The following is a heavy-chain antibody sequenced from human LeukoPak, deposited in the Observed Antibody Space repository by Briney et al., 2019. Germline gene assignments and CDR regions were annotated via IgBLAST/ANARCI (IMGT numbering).Heavy chain of an antibody. CDR3: ARDTYYYDSSGYPVGYFDY. J-gene: IGHJ4*02. Sequence: KPSETLSLTCTVSGGSISSYYWSWIRQPPGKGLDWIGYIYYSGSTNYNPSLKSRVTISVDTSKNQFSLRLSSVTAADTAVYYCARDTYYYDSSGYPVGYFDYWGQGTLVTVSS. CDR1: GGSISSYY. V-gene: IGHV4-59*01. CDR2: IYYSGST. D-gene: IGHD3-22*01.